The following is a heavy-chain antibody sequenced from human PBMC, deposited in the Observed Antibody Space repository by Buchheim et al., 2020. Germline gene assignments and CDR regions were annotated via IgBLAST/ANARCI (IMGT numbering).Heavy chain of an antibody. Sequence: EVQLLESGGGLVQPGGSLRLSCAASGFTFNNYAMNWVRQVPGKGLEWVSGIIGSGSRTYYADSVKVGLTISRDNSKGPLYLQMNSLRAEDTAVYYCAKGGYCSSSDCYRAYYYYNMDAWGQGTT. CDR2: IIGSGSRT. CDR3: AKGGYCSSSDCYRAYYYYNMDA. J-gene: IGHJ6*02. D-gene: IGHD2-2*01. CDR1: GFTFNNYA. V-gene: IGHV3-23*01.